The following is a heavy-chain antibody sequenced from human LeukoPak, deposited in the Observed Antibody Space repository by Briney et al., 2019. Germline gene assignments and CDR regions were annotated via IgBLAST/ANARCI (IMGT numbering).Heavy chain of an antibody. CDR3: ARRIVGPSSGGDY. D-gene: IGHD1-26*01. Sequence: GGSLRLSCAASGFTFSSFWMRWVRQAPGKGLELVANIKQDGSEKYYVDSVQGRFTISRDNAKNSPYLQMNSLRVEDTAVYYCARRIVGPSSGGDYWGQGTPVTVSS. CDR1: GFTFSSFW. V-gene: IGHV3-7*01. J-gene: IGHJ4*02. CDR2: IKQDGSEK.